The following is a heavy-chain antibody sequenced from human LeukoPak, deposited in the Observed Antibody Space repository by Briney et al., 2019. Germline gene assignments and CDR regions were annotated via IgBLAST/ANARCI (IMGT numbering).Heavy chain of an antibody. Sequence: PSETLSLTCTVSGGSISSYYWSWIRQPPGKGLEWIGYIYHSGSTNYNPSLKSRVTISAATSKDQFSLKLASVTAADTAVYYCATGYSSTWYYFDYWGQGTLVTVSS. D-gene: IGHD6-13*01. CDR3: ATGYSSTWYYFDY. J-gene: IGHJ4*02. CDR2: IYHSGST. CDR1: GGSISSYY. V-gene: IGHV4-59*01.